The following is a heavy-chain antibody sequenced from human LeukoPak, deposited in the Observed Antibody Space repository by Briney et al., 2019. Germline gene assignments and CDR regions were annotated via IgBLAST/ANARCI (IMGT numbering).Heavy chain of an antibody. J-gene: IGHJ2*01. CDR1: GFTFSAYA. CDR3: AKGGDILTGYYLYWYFDL. D-gene: IGHD3-9*01. CDR2: ISRSGSST. Sequence: PGGSLRLSCAASGFTFSAYAMSWVRQAPGKGLEWVSAISRSGSSTDYADSVKGRFTISRDNSKNTLYLQMNSLRPEDTVVYYCAKGGDILTGYYLYWYFDLWGRGTLVTVSS. V-gene: IGHV3-23*01.